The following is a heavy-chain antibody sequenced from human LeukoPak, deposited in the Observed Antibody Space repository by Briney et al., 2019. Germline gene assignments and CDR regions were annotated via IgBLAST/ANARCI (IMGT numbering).Heavy chain of an antibody. V-gene: IGHV3-21*01. CDR2: ISGSSRYI. Sequence: PSETLSLTCTVSGGSISSSYKYWGWVRQAPGKGLEWVSSISGSSRYIYYADSVKGRFTISRDNAKNSLYLQMNSLRADDTAVYYCAREVGRSAALWGQGTLVTVSS. D-gene: IGHD6-13*01. CDR1: GGSISSSYKY. J-gene: IGHJ4*02. CDR3: AREVGRSAAL.